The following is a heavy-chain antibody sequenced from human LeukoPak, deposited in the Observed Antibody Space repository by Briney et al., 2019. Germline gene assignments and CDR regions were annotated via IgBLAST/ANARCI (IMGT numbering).Heavy chain of an antibody. CDR1: GFTFSNYW. J-gene: IGHJ5*02. D-gene: IGHD3-3*01. V-gene: IGHV3-74*01. CDR3: ARDFGAPAP. CDR2: INGDGSRT. Sequence: GGSLRLSGAASGFTFSNYWMHWVRQAPGKGLVWVSRINGDGSRTNYADSVKGRFTISRDNAKNTLYLQMSILRVEDTALYYCARDFGAPAPWGQGTLVTVSS.